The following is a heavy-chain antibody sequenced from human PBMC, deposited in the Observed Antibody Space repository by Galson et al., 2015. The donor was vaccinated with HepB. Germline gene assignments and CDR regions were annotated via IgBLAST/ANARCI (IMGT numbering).Heavy chain of an antibody. V-gene: IGHV3-73*01. CDR3: TRICVTIIVVVILDY. D-gene: IGHD3-22*01. Sequence: SLRPACAASGFSFSGSAWHGGRQTSVKGLVWVGRIRSKASRYVIAYAASVKGRFTIFRDGSKSTAYLQMNSLKTEDTAVYYCTRICVTIIVVVILDYWGQGTLVTVSS. CDR1: GFSFSGSA. J-gene: IGHJ4*02. CDR2: IRSKASRYVI.